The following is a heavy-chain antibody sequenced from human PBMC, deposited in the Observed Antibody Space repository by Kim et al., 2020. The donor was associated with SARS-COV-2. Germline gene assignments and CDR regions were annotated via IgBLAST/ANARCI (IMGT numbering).Heavy chain of an antibody. CDR2: MNPNSGNT. V-gene: IGHV1-8*01. CDR1: GYTFTSYD. J-gene: IGHJ6*02. CDR3: ARGLVATVDYGMDV. D-gene: IGHD5-12*01. Sequence: ASVKVSCKASGYTFTSYDINWVRQATGQGLEWMGWMNPNSGNTGYAQKFQGRVTMTRNTSISTAYMELSSLRSEDTAVYYCARGLVATVDYGMDVWGQGTTVTVSS.